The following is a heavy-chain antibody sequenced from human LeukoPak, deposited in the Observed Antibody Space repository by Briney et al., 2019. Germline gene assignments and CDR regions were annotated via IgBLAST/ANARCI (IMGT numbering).Heavy chain of an antibody. D-gene: IGHD3-22*01. Sequence: KTSETLSLTCTVSGGSISSSSYYWGWIRQPPGKGLEWIGSIYYSGSTYYNPSLKSRVTISVDTSKNQFSLKLSSVTAADTAVYYCARQQGITMIVVVNYFDYWGQGTLVTVSS. J-gene: IGHJ4*02. CDR1: GGSISSSSYY. V-gene: IGHV4-39*01. CDR2: IYYSGST. CDR3: ARQQGITMIVVVNYFDY.